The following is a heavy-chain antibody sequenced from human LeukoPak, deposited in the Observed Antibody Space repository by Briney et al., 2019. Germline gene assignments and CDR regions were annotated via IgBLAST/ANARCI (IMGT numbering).Heavy chain of an antibody. D-gene: IGHD5-12*01. J-gene: IGHJ5*02. CDR1: GGSFSGYY. Sequence: SETLSLTCAVYGGSFSGYYWSWIRQPPGKGLEWIGEINHSGSTNYNPSLKSRVTISVDTSKNQFSLKLSSVTAADTAVYYCARGLQRRWLRLRPNWFDPWGQGTLVTVSS. CDR2: INHSGST. CDR3: ARGLQRRWLRLRPNWFDP. V-gene: IGHV4-34*01.